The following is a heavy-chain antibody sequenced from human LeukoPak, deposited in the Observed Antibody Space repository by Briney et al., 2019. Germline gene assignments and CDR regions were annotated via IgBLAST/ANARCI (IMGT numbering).Heavy chain of an antibody. CDR1: GGSFSGYY. V-gene: IGHV4-34*01. D-gene: IGHD1-7*01. CDR3: AGQPVANYSFDY. J-gene: IGHJ4*02. CDR2: INHSGST. Sequence: PSETLSLTCAVYGGSFSGYYWSWIRQPPGKGLEWIGEINHSGSTNYNPSLKSRVTISVDTSKNHFSLRLSSVTAADTAVYYCAGQPVANYSFDYWGQGALVTVSS.